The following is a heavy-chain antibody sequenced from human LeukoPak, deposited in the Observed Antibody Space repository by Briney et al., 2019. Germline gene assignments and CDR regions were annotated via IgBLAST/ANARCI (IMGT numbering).Heavy chain of an antibody. V-gene: IGHV3-13*04. CDR3: ARGRLYGSGSYYNGPDDAFDI. CDR2: IGTAGDT. J-gene: IGHJ3*02. D-gene: IGHD3-10*01. Sequence: PGGSLRLSCAASGFXFSSYDIHWVRQATGKGLEWVSAIGTAGDTYYPGSVKGRFTISRENAKNSLYLQMNSLRAGDTAVYYCARGRLYGSGSYYNGPDDAFDIWGQGTMVTVSS. CDR1: GFXFSSYD.